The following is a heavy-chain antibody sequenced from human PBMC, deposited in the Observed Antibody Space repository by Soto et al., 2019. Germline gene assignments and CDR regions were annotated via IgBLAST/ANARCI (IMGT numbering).Heavy chain of an antibody. CDR2: GLRHEFV. CDR3: VAGPDHAKSAY. V-gene: IGHV4-59*11. J-gene: IGHJ4*01. Sequence: SETLSLTCTVSGGSISDLYLSWTRQPPGKGLEWIGYGLRHEFVGTNPSLTNRVTISVDMSKRQFSLRLNSVTASDTAVYYCVAGPDHAKSAYWGQGTLVTVSS. CDR1: GGSISDLY.